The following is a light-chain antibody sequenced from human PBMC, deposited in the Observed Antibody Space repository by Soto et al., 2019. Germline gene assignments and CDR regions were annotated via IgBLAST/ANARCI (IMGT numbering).Light chain of an antibody. Sequence: EIVMTQSPATLSVSPGETITISCRASQSVSTNVAWYQQEPGQAPRLLIYDASNRASGIPARFSGSGSGTDFTLTISSLEPEDFAVYYCQQRCNWPRTFGQGTKVDIK. J-gene: IGKJ1*01. CDR1: QSVSTN. CDR3: QQRCNWPRT. CDR2: DAS. V-gene: IGKV3-11*01.